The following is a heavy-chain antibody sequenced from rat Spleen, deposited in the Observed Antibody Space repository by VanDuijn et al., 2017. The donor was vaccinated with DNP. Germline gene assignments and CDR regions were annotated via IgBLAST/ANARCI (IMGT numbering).Heavy chain of an antibody. D-gene: IGHD1-10*01. J-gene: IGHJ2*01. CDR2: ISYDGSRT. V-gene: IGHV5-17*01. CDR3: ARGGTTTDY. Sequence: EVQLVESGGGLVQPGRSLKLSCAASGFTFSDYAMAWVRQAPKKGLEWVATISYDGSRTYYRDSVKGRFTISRDNAKSTLYLQMDSLRSEDTATYYCARGGTTTDYWGQGGMVTVSS. CDR1: GFTFSDYA.